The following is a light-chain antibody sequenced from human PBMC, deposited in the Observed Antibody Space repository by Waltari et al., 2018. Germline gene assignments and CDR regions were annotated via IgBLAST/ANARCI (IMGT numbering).Light chain of an antibody. CDR1: PTVLYNSNNRNY. CDR2: WAS. CDR3: QQYYTYPRT. J-gene: IGKJ1*01. Sequence: DFVMTQSPASLALSLGERATIHCKTSPTVLYNSNNRNYLTWYQQKPGQPPKLLFYWASTRESGVPERFSASGSGTDFTLTISRLQPEDVAIYYCQQYYTYPRTFGQGTKVEV. V-gene: IGKV4-1*01.